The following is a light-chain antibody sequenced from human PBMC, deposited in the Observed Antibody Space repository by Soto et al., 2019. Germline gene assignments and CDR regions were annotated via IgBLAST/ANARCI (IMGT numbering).Light chain of an antibody. V-gene: IGKV3-15*01. CDR3: HQYNNWPPVT. Sequence: EIVMTQSPATLSVSPGERATLSCRASQSVSNNLAWYQQKPGQTPRLLIYGASTRATGIPVRFSGSGSGTEFTLYISSLQSEDFAVYYCHQYNNWPPVTFGQVTKLEIK. CDR1: QSVSNN. CDR2: GAS. J-gene: IGKJ2*01.